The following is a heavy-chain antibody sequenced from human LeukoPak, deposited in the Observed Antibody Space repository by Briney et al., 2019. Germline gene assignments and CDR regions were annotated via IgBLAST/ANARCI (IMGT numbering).Heavy chain of an antibody. CDR1: GFTFSSYA. D-gene: IGHD6-19*01. CDR3: AKLNSGWYYFDY. V-gene: IGHV3-23*01. CDR2: ISGSGAST. Sequence: PGGSLRLSCAASGFTFSSYAMSWVRQAPGKGLEWVSAISGSGASTYYADSVKGRFTISRDNSKNTLHLQMNSLRAEDTAVYYCAKLNSGWYYFDYWGQGTLVTVSS. J-gene: IGHJ4*02.